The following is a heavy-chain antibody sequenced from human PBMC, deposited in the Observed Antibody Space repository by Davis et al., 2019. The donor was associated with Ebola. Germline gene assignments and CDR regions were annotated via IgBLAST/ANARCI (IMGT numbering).Heavy chain of an antibody. CDR3: ARHRARDSSGWFSYYYGMDV. D-gene: IGHD6-19*01. Sequence: MPSETLSLTCTVSGGSISSYYWSWIRQPPGKGLEWIGYIYYSGSTNYNPFLKSRVTISVDTSKNQFSLKLSSVTAADTAVYYCARHRARDSSGWFSYYYGMDVWGQGTTVTVSS. CDR2: IYYSGST. V-gene: IGHV4-59*08. CDR1: GGSISSYY. J-gene: IGHJ6*02.